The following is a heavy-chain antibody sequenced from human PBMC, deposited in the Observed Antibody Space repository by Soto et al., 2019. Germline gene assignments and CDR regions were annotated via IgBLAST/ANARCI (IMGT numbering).Heavy chain of an antibody. CDR2: INHSGST. Sequence: SETLSLTCAVYGGSFSGYYWSWIRQPPGKGLEWIGEINHSGSTNYNPSLKSRVTISVDTSKNQFSLKLSSVTAADTAVYYCARGYYGSGSYYNVPYYYYGMDVWGQGTTVTVSS. J-gene: IGHJ6*02. V-gene: IGHV4-34*01. CDR3: ARGYYGSGSYYNVPYYYYGMDV. CDR1: GGSFSGYY. D-gene: IGHD3-10*01.